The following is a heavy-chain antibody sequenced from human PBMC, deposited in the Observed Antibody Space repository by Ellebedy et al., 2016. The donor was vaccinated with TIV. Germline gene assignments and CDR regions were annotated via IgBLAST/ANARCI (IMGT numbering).Heavy chain of an antibody. CDR3: ARYNSGWKIFDY. CDR2: TYYRSKWYY. D-gene: IGHD6-19*01. V-gene: IGHV6-1*01. CDR1: GASVSSNSPT. J-gene: IGHJ4*02. Sequence: MPSETLSLTCAISGASVSSNSPTWNWIRQSTSRGLEWLGRTYYRSKWYYEYAVSGYSRITINPDTSKTQFSLQLNSVTPEDTAVYYCARYNSGWKIFDYWGQGTLVTVSS.